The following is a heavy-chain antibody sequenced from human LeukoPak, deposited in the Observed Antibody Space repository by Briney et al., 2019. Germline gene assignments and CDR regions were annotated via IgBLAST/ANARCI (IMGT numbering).Heavy chain of an antibody. Sequence: GGSLRLSCAASGFTVSSYIMNWVRQAPGKGLEWVSSISSSSSYIYYADSVKGRFTISRDNAKNSLYLQMNSLRAEDTAVYYCARDHNVVVTMGGFEYWGQGTLCTVSS. V-gene: IGHV3-21*01. CDR2: ISSSSSYI. CDR1: GFTVSSYI. CDR3: ARDHNVVVTMGGFEY. J-gene: IGHJ4*02. D-gene: IGHD2-21*02.